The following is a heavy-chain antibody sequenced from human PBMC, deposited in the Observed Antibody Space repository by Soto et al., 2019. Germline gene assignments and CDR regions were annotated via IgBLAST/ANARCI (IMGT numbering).Heavy chain of an antibody. Sequence: PGGSLRLSCAASGFTFSDYYMSWIRQAPGKGLEWVPYISSSGSTIYYADSVKGRFTISRDNAKNSLYLQMDTLRAEDTAVYYCVRAPEQMLIDFWGHGSLVTVSS. V-gene: IGHV3-11*04. CDR1: GFTFSDYY. CDR2: ISSSGSTI. D-gene: IGHD2-8*01. CDR3: VRAPEQMLIDF. J-gene: IGHJ4*01.